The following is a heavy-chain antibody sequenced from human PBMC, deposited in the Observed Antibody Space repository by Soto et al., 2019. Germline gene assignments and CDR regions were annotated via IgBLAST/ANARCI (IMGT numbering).Heavy chain of an antibody. Sequence: SETLSLTCAVSGGSISSGGYSWSWIRQPPGKGLEWIGYIYHSGSTYYNPSLKSRVTISVDRSKNQFSLKLSSVTAADTAVYYCARGLGYCSSTSCYTSYYGMDVWGQGTTVT. CDR1: GGSISSGGYS. D-gene: IGHD2-2*02. CDR2: IYHSGST. CDR3: ARGLGYCSSTSCYTSYYGMDV. V-gene: IGHV4-30-2*01. J-gene: IGHJ6*02.